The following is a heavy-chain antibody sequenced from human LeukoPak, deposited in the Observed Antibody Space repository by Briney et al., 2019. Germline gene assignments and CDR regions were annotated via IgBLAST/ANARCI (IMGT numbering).Heavy chain of an antibody. J-gene: IGHJ4*02. D-gene: IGHD4-17*01. CDR1: GFTFSSYA. CDR3: AHPGGDYGDYFDY. Sequence: QPGRSLRLSCAASGFTFSSYAMHWVRQAPGKGLEWVAVISYDGSNKYYADSVKGRFTISRDNSKNTLYLQMNSLRAEDTAVYYCAHPGGDYGDYFDYWGQGTLVTVSS. CDR2: ISYDGSNK. V-gene: IGHV3-30-3*01.